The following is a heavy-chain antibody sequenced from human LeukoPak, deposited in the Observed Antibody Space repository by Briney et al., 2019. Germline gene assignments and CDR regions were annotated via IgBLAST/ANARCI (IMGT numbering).Heavy chain of an antibody. CDR3: AKDLGRYRNNYFDY. Sequence: GGSPRLSCAASGFTFNSYAMSWVRQAPEKGLEWVATISGSGGGTYYADSVKGRFTISRDDSKNTLYLQMNSLRAEDTAVYYCAKDLGRYRNNYFDYWGQGTLVTVSS. CDR2: ISGSGGGT. J-gene: IGHJ4*02. D-gene: IGHD1-26*01. CDR1: GFTFNSYA. V-gene: IGHV3-23*01.